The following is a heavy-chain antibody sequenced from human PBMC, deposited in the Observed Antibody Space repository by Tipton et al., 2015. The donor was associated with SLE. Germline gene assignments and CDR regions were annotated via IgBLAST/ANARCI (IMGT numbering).Heavy chain of an antibody. D-gene: IGHD1-26*01. CDR2: MYNSGNT. V-gene: IGHV4-38-2*01. CDR1: GYSITSGSY. Sequence: TLSLTCAVSGYSITSGSYWGWIRQPPGKGLEWIGSMYNSGNTFYNPSLKSRVTISLDMSKNQFSLKLSSVTAADTAVYFCARFHLKSYYEFDSWGQGTLVTVSS. CDR3: ARFHLKSYYEFDS. J-gene: IGHJ5*01.